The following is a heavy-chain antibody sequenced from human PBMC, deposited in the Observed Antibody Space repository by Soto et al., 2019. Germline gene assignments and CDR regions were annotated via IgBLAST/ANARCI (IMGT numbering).Heavy chain of an antibody. J-gene: IGHJ4*02. Sequence: GGSLRLSCAGSGLSFSNYWIHWVRQAPGKGLAWVSRISRDGSSIDYADSVKGRFTISRDFAKNMVYLQMDSLGAEDTALYYCARETSGYSSYFDYWGQGSLVTVSS. CDR1: GLSFSNYW. D-gene: IGHD5-12*01. CDR3: ARETSGYSSYFDY. CDR2: ISRDGSSI. V-gene: IGHV3-74*01.